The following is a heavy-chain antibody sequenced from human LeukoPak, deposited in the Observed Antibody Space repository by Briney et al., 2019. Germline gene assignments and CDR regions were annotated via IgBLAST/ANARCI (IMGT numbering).Heavy chain of an antibody. CDR3: ARESGGYGSGSYYYYYYMDV. J-gene: IGHJ6*03. D-gene: IGHD3-10*01. Sequence: PSETPSLTCAVYGGSFSGYYWSWIRQPPGKGLEWIGEINHSGSTNYNPSLKSRVTISVDTSKNQLSLKLSSVTAADTAVYYCARESGGYGSGSYYYYYYMDVWGKGTTVTVSS. V-gene: IGHV4-34*01. CDR2: INHSGST. CDR1: GGSFSGYY.